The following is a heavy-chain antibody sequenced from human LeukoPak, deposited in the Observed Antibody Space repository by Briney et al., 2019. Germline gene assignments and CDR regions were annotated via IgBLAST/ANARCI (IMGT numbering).Heavy chain of an antibody. V-gene: IGHV1-8*01. CDR3: ARGRKGDYALDY. D-gene: IGHD4-17*01. Sequence: ASVKVSCKASGYTFICYDINWVRQATGPGLEWMGWMNPNSGNTDYPQKFQGRVTMTRNTSIDTAYMELTSLTSEDTAVYYCARGRKGDYALDYWGQGTLVTVSS. CDR2: MNPNSGNT. CDR1: GYTFICYD. J-gene: IGHJ4*02.